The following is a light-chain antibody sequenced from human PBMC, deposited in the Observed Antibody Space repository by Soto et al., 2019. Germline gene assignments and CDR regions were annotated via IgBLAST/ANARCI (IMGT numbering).Light chain of an antibody. CDR3: AAWDDSVTGPG. V-gene: IGLV1-44*01. Sequence: QSVLSQPPSASGTPGQTVIISCSGSRSDIGSNFVNWYQHLPGTAPKLLIYNSNQRPSGVPDRFSGYKSGTSASLAISGLQSEDEADYYCAAWDDSVTGPGFGTGTKRTVL. CDR2: NSN. J-gene: IGLJ1*01. CDR1: RSDIGSNF.